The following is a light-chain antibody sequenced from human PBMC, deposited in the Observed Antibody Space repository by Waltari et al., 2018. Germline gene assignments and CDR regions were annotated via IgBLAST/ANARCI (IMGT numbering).Light chain of an antibody. Sequence: DIQMTQSPSTLSASVGDRVTITCRASQSFSTWLAWYQQKPGKAPNLLIYKASSLQSGVPSRFSGSGSGTEFTLTISSLQPDDFATYYCQQYDSYPWTFGQGTKVEV. CDR1: QSFSTW. V-gene: IGKV1-5*03. CDR2: KAS. CDR3: QQYDSYPWT. J-gene: IGKJ1*01.